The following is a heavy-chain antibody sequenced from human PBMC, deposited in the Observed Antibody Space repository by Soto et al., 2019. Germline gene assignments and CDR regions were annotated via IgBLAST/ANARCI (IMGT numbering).Heavy chain of an antibody. D-gene: IGHD6-19*01. V-gene: IGHV3-66*01. CDR2: IYSGGST. CDR3: AREEQWLVPFRYFDL. Sequence: EVLLVESGGGLVQPGGSLRLSCAASGFTVSSNYMSWVRQAPGKGLVWVSIIYSGGSTYYADSVKGRFNISRDNSKNTLYLQMNSLRAEATAVYVCAREEQWLVPFRYFDLSGRSTLVTVSS. CDR1: GFTVSSNY. J-gene: IGHJ2*01.